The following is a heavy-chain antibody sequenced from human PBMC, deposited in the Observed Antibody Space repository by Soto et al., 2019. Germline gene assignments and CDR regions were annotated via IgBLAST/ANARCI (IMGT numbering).Heavy chain of an antibody. J-gene: IGHJ3*02. CDR3: ARVRGDYPERADAFDI. CDR2: IIPIFGTA. CDR1: GGTFSSYA. Sequence: QVQLVQSGAEVKKPGSSVKVSCKASGGTFSSYAISWVRQAPGQGLEWMGGIIPIFGTANYAQKFQGRVTITADESTSTAYMELISLRSEDTAVYYCARVRGDYPERADAFDIWGQGTMVTVSS. V-gene: IGHV1-69*19. D-gene: IGHD4-17*01.